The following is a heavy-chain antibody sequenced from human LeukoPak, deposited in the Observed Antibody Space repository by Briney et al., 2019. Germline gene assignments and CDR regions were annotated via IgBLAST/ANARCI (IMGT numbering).Heavy chain of an antibody. V-gene: IGHV4-39*01. CDR1: GGSISSVNYY. CDR3: ARRGFDSGSYAAFDS. CDR2: INYSGQT. D-gene: IGHD3-10*01. J-gene: IGHJ3*02. Sequence: LETLCLTCSVSGGSISSVNYYWGWLRQPPGKGLEWIGSINYSGQTYYNPSLKSRVTISVDTSKNQFTLKLTSVTAADTAIFYCARRGFDSGSYAAFDSWGQGAIVSVSS.